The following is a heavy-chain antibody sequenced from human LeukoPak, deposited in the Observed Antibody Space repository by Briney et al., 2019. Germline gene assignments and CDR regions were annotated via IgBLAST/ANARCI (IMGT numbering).Heavy chain of an antibody. CDR1: EFTFNNYA. CDR3: ARAPSVAGNY. J-gene: IGHJ4*02. V-gene: IGHV3-21*01. D-gene: IGHD6-19*01. Sequence: RGSLRLSCAASEFTFNNYAMSWVRQAPGKGLEGVVGINSRSSSIYYADSVKDRFTISRDNAKNSLYLQMNSLRAEDTAVYYCARAPSVAGNYWGQGTLVTVSS. CDR2: INSRSSSI.